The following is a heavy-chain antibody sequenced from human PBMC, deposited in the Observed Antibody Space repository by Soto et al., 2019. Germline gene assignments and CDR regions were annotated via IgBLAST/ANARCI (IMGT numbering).Heavy chain of an antibody. CDR1: GGSISSGGYY. V-gene: IGHV4-31*03. CDR3: ARGVLH. CDR2: ISYSGST. J-gene: IGHJ4*01. Sequence: QVQLQESGPGLVQPSQTLSLTCTVSGGSISSGGYYWSWIRQHPGTGLEWIGHISYSGSTYYNTSRESRVTISVYTSGNQVSLIVNSVTAADTAVYYCARGVLHWGQGTLVTVAS.